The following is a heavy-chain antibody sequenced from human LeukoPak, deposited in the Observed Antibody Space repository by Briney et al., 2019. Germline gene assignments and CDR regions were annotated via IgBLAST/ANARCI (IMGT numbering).Heavy chain of an antibody. V-gene: IGHV4-59*12. CDR2: IYYSGGT. J-gene: IGHJ6*03. CDR3: ARELRYCSSTSCYYDYYYYMDV. Sequence: PSETLSLTCTVSGGSISSYYWSWIRQPPGKGLEWIGYIYYSGGTNYNPSLKSRVTISVDTSKNQFSLKLSSVTAADTAVYYCARELRYCSSTSCYYDYYYYMDVWGKGTTVTISS. CDR1: GGSISSYY. D-gene: IGHD2-2*01.